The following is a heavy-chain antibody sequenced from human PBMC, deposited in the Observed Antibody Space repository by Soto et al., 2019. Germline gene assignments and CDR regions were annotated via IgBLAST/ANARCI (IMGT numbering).Heavy chain of an antibody. V-gene: IGHV3-66*01. Sequence: GGSLRLSCAASGFTVSSNYMSWVRQAPGKGLEWVSVIYSGGSTYYADSVKGRFTISRDNSKNTLYLQMNSLRAEDTAVYYCARDKPPGLYYFDYWGQGTLVTVSS. CDR1: GFTVSSNY. D-gene: IGHD7-27*01. J-gene: IGHJ4*02. CDR3: ARDKPPGLYYFDY. CDR2: IYSGGST.